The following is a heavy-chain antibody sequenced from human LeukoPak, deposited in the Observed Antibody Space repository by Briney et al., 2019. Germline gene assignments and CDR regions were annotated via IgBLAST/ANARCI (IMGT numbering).Heavy chain of an antibody. J-gene: IGHJ4*02. Sequence: GGSLRLSCAASEFTFSSYWMSWVRQAPGKGLEWVSYISSSGSTIYYADSVKGRFTISRDNAKNSLYLQMNGLRAEDTAVYYCARAPYMITFGGALPDYWGQGTLVTVSS. CDR1: EFTFSSYW. V-gene: IGHV3-48*04. D-gene: IGHD3-16*01. CDR3: ARAPYMITFGGALPDY. CDR2: ISSSGSTI.